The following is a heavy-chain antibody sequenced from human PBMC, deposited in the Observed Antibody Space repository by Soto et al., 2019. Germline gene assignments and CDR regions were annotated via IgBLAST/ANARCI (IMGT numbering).Heavy chain of an antibody. CDR1: GFTFSLYS. CDR3: ARTDGAFDI. CDR2: ISGSSAII. Sequence: GSLRLSCAASGFTFSLYSMNWVRQAPGKGLEWVSYISGSSAIIYYADSVAGRFTISRDNAKNSLYLQMNSLRDEDTALYYCARTDGAFDIWGQGTMVTVSS. V-gene: IGHV3-48*02. J-gene: IGHJ3*02.